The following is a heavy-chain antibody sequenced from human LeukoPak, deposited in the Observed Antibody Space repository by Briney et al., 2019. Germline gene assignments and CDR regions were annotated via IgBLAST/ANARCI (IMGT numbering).Heavy chain of an antibody. J-gene: IGHJ3*01. Sequence: SETLSLTCSISGVSISRSFYYGGWIRQPPGKRLEWIGNVYYSGGTYYNPSLKSRVSMSVDTSQNQFSLTLTSVTAADTAVYFCARRPNLPADDGDYWRFDVWGQGRRVTVSS. CDR3: ARRPNLPADDGDYWRFDV. CDR1: GVSISRSFYY. V-gene: IGHV4-39*01. D-gene: IGHD4-17*01. CDR2: VYYSGGT.